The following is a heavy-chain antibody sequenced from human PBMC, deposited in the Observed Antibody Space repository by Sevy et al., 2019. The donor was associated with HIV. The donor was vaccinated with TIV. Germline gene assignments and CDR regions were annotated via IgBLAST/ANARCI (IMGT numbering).Heavy chain of an antibody. D-gene: IGHD2-15*01. CDR3: ARHRAYCSDSSCYSPWYFNL. J-gene: IGHJ2*01. V-gene: IGHV4-39*01. Sequence: SETLSLTCTVSGGSISSSPYYWSWIRQPPGKGLEWIGSFYDTGSAYYNPSLKSRVTISVDTSKNQFSLRLSSVTAADTALYYCARHRAYCSDSSCYSPWYFNLWGRGTLVTISS. CDR2: FYDTGSA. CDR1: GGSISSSPYY.